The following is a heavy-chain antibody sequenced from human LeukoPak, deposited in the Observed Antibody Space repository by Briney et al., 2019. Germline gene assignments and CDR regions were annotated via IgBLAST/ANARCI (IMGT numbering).Heavy chain of an antibody. CDR2: IRYDGSNK. Sequence: GGSLRLSCAASGFTFSSYGMHWVRQAPGKGLEWVAFIRYDGSNKYYADSVKGRFTISRDNSKNTLYLQMNSLRAEDTAVYYCAKEAILYTSCSGGSCYYFDYWGQGTLVTVSS. CDR1: GFTFSSYG. J-gene: IGHJ4*02. D-gene: IGHD2-15*01. CDR3: AKEAILYTSCSGGSCYYFDY. V-gene: IGHV3-30*02.